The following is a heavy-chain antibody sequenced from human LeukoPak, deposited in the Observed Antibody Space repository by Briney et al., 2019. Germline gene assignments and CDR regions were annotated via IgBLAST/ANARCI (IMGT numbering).Heavy chain of an antibody. CDR1: GGSISSSSYY. CDR2: IYYSGST. D-gene: IGHD3-9*01. Sequence: PSETLSLTCTVSGGSISSSSYYWGWIRQPPGKGLEWIGTIYYSGSTYYNPSLKSRVTISVDTSKNQFSLKLSSVTAADTAVYYCARHLMSVIDPWGQGTLVTVSS. J-gene: IGHJ5*02. CDR3: ARHLMSVIDP. V-gene: IGHV4-39*01.